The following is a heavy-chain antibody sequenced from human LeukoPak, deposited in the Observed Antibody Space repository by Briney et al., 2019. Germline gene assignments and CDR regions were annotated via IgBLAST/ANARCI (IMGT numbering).Heavy chain of an antibody. D-gene: IGHD6-6*01. CDR1: GFTFSSYS. J-gene: IGHJ4*02. CDR3: ARDQGIAARGWSPDY. CDR2: ISSSSSYI. Sequence: PGGSLRLSCAASGFTFSSYSMNWVRQAPGKGLEWVSSISSSSSYIYYADSVEGRFTISRDNAKNSLYLQMNSLRAEDTAVYYCARDQGIAARGWSPDYWGQGTLVTVSS. V-gene: IGHV3-21*01.